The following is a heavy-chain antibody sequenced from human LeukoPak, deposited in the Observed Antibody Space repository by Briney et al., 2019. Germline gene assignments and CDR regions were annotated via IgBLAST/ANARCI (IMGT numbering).Heavy chain of an antibody. D-gene: IGHD4-17*01. J-gene: IGHJ2*01. CDR2: INPRGGST. Sequence: ASVKVSCKASGYTFTSYYMHWVRQAPGQGLEWMGIINPRGGSTSCAQKFQGRVTMTRDTSTSTVYMELSSLRSEDTAVYYCARDEGLRHWYFDLWGRGTLVTVSS. CDR1: GYTFTSYY. CDR3: ARDEGLRHWYFDL. V-gene: IGHV1-46*01.